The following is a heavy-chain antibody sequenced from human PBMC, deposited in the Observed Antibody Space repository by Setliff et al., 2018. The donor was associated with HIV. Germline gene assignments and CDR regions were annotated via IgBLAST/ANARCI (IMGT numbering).Heavy chain of an antibody. V-gene: IGHV4-59*06. J-gene: IGHJ3*02. D-gene: IGHD3-16*01. Sequence: SETLSLTCTVSGGPISSYYWNWIRQHPGKGLEWIGYIYYSGSTFYNPSLKSRVTILVDTSKNQFSLKLSSVTAADTAVYYCARGNPLRWNAFAFDIWGQGTMVTVSS. CDR2: IYYSGST. CDR3: ARGNPLRWNAFAFDI. CDR1: GGPISSYY.